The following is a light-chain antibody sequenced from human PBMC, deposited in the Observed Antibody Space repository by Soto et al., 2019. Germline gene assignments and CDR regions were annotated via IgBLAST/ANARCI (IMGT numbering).Light chain of an antibody. V-gene: IGKV1-33*01. CDR3: QQANSFPIT. CDR2: HAS. Sequence: DIQMTQSRSSLSASIGDRVTITCQASQNITNNLSWYQQKPGKAPNLLIYHASKLAKGVTSRFSGSGSGTDFTLTINNLQPEDFATYFCQQANSFPITFGQGTRLEIK. CDR1: QNITNN. J-gene: IGKJ5*01.